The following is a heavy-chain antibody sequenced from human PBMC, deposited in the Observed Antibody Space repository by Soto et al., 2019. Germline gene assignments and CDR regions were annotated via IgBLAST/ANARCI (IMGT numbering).Heavy chain of an antibody. CDR2: IKSKTDGGTT. J-gene: IGHJ4*02. CDR3: TTTGTTVQPLYTQDY. Sequence: PGGSLRLSCAASGFTFSNAWMSWVRQAPGKGLEWVGRIKSKTDGGTTDYAAPVKGRFTISRDDSKNTLYLQMNSLKTEDTAVYYCTTTGTTVQPLYTQDYWGQGTLVTVSS. CDR1: GFTFSNAW. D-gene: IGHD1-7*01. V-gene: IGHV3-15*01.